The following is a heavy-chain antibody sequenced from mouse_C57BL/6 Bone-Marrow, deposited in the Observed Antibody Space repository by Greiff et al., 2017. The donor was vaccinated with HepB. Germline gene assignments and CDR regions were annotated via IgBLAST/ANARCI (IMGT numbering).Heavy chain of an antibody. J-gene: IGHJ1*03. Sequence: EVQLQESGPGLVKPSQSLSLTCSVTGYSITSGYYWNWIRQFPGNKLEWMGYISYDGSNKYNPSLKNRISITRDTSKNQFFLKLNSVTTEDTATYYCARDPGTWYFDVWGTGTTVTVSS. V-gene: IGHV3-6*01. D-gene: IGHD4-1*01. CDR2: ISYDGSN. CDR3: ARDPGTWYFDV. CDR1: GYSITSGYY.